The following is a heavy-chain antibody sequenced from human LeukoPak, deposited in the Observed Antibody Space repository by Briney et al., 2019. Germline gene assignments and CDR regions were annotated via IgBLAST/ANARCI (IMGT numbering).Heavy chain of an antibody. J-gene: IGHJ6*04. D-gene: IGHD3-9*01. CDR1: GGSVSSGSYY. V-gene: IGHV4-61*01. CDR2: IYYSGST. CDR3: ARGGKYYDILTGYYGIDV. Sequence: SETLSLTCTVSGGSVSSGSYYWRWIRQPPGKGLEWIGYIYYSGSTNYNPYLKSRFTISVDTSKNQFSLKLSSLTAADTAVYYCARGGKYYDILTGYYGIDVWGKGTTVTVSS.